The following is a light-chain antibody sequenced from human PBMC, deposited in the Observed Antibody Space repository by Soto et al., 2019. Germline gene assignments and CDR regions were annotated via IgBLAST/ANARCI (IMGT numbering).Light chain of an antibody. CDR1: QPIGRC. Sequence: DIQMTQSPSTLSGSVGDSVTITCRASQPIGRCLAWFQPKPGKAPKLLIYKSSTLISGVPSRFSGSGSGTEFTLTISSLQPDDCATYCCQHYNSYSEAFGQGTKVDIK. V-gene: IGKV1-5*03. CDR2: KSS. CDR3: QHYNSYSEA. J-gene: IGKJ1*01.